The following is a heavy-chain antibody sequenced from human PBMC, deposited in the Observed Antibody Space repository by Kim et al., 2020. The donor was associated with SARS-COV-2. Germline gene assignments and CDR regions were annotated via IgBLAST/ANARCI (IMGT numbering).Heavy chain of an antibody. J-gene: IGHJ6*02. CDR2: ITGSGGGT. D-gene: IGHD2-2*02. V-gene: IGHV3-23*01. CDR3: AIDIVAVPASILVYYGMDV. CDR1: GFTFSSYD. Sequence: GGSLRLSCAVSGFTFSSYDMMWVRQAPGKGLEWVSAITGSGGGTDYAASVRGRFTISRDNSKNTLYLQMNSLRAEDTAVYYCAIDIVAVPASILVYYGMDVWRQGTTVTVSS.